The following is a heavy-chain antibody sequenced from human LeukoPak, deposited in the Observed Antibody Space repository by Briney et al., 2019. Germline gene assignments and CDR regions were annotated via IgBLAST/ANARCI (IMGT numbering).Heavy chain of an antibody. D-gene: IGHD3-22*01. CDR3: ARPRRYYDSSGYPFDI. Sequence: GGSLTLSCAASGFTFSSYWMSWVRQAPGKGLEWVANIKQDGSEKYYVDSVKGRFTISRDNAKNSLYLQMNSLRAEDTAVYYCARPRRYYDSSGYPFDIWGQGTMVTVSS. CDR1: GFTFSSYW. V-gene: IGHV3-7*01. CDR2: IKQDGSEK. J-gene: IGHJ3*02.